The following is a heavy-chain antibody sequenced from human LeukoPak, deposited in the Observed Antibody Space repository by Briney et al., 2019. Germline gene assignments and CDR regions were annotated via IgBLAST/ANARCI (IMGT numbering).Heavy chain of an antibody. Sequence: ASVKVSCKASGYTFTSYGISWVRQAPGQGLEWMGIINPSGGSTSYAQKFQGRVTMTRDMSTSTVYMELSSLRSEDTAVYYCARDLQTTVTTSDPYYFDYWGQGTLVTVSS. CDR2: INPSGGST. CDR1: GYTFTSYG. CDR3: ARDLQTTVTTSDPYYFDY. V-gene: IGHV1-46*01. J-gene: IGHJ4*02. D-gene: IGHD4-17*01.